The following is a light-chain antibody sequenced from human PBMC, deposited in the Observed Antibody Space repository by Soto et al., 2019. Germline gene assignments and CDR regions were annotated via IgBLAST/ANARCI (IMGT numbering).Light chain of an antibody. V-gene: IGKV3-20*01. CDR2: GAS. J-gene: IGKJ1*01. Sequence: EIVLTQSPGTLSLSPGERATLSCRASQSVSSSYLAWYQQKPGQAPRLLIYGASSRATGIPDRFSGSGSGTDFTLNISRLEPENFAVYYCQQYGTTRTFGQGTKGKIK. CDR3: QQYGTTRT. CDR1: QSVSSSY.